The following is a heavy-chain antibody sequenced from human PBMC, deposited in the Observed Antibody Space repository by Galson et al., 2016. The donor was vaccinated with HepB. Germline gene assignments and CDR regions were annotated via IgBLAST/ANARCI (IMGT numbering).Heavy chain of an antibody. D-gene: IGHD6-6*01. Sequence: SVKVSCKASGYPFENFIITWLRQAPGQGLEWMGWISGYNGYTNYARRLQARVTMTADTSTNTTFMALRSLTSDDTAIYYCAHAGQRVAPRDWYFDLWGRGTLVTVSS. CDR3: AHAGQRVAPRDWYFDL. V-gene: IGHV1-18*01. J-gene: IGHJ2*01. CDR1: GYPFENFI. CDR2: ISGYNGYT.